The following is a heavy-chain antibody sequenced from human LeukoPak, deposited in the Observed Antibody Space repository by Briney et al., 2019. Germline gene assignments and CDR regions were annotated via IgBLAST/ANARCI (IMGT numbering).Heavy chain of an antibody. J-gene: IGHJ6*04. CDR1: GGTFSSYA. D-gene: IGHD5-18*01. CDR2: IIPIFGTA. V-gene: IGHV1-69*13. Sequence: GASVKVSCKASGGTFSSYAISWVRQAPGQGLEWMGGIIPIFGTANYAQKFQGRVTITADESTSTAYMELSSLRSEDTAVYYCARAEDTAMFGGYYYYGMDVWGKGTTVTVSS. CDR3: ARAEDTAMFGGYYYYGMDV.